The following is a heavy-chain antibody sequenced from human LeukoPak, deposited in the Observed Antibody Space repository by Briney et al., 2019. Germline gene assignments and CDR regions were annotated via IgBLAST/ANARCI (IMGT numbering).Heavy chain of an antibody. J-gene: IGHJ4*02. CDR2: ISSSGSTI. Sequence: GGSLRLSCAASGFTFSSYEMNWVRQAPGKGLEWVSYISSSGSTIYYADSVKGRFTISRDNAKNPLYLQMNSLRAEDTAVYYCARVGADFDYWGQGTLVTVSS. D-gene: IGHD1-26*01. V-gene: IGHV3-48*03. CDR1: GFTFSSYE. CDR3: ARVGADFDY.